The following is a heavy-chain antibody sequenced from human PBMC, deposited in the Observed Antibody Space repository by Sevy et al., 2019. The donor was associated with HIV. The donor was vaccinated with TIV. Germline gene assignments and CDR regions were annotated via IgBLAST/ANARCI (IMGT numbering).Heavy chain of an antibody. CDR2: IIPIFGTA. V-gene: IGHV1-69*13. CDR3: ARDVSAGTNWFDP. CDR1: GGTFSSYA. J-gene: IGHJ5*02. Sequence: ASVKVSCKASGGTFSSYAISWVRQAPGQGLEWMGGIIPIFGTANYAQKFQGRVTITADESTSTAYMELSSLRSEDTAVYYCARDVSAGTNWFDPWGQGTLVTVSS. D-gene: IGHD1-7*01.